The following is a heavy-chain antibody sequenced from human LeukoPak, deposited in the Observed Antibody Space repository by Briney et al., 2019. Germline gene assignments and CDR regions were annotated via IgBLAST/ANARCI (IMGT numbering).Heavy chain of an antibody. J-gene: IGHJ6*02. Sequence: GRSLRLSCAASGFTFSSYGMHWVRQAPGKGLEWVAVISYDGSNKYYADSVKGRFTISRDNSKNTLYLQMSSLRAEDTAVYYCAKDTSAGVVVAALIHYYYYGMDVWGQGTTVTVSS. D-gene: IGHD2-15*01. CDR3: AKDTSAGVVVAALIHYYYYGMDV. V-gene: IGHV3-30*18. CDR1: GFTFSSYG. CDR2: ISYDGSNK.